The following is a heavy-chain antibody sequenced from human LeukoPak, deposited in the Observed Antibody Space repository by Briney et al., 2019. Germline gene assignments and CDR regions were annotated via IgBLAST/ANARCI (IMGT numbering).Heavy chain of an antibody. J-gene: IGHJ4*02. CDR3: ARRLTGYYSGYDY. CDR1: GFTFSSYA. D-gene: IGHD3-10*01. V-gene: IGHV3-64*01. CDR2: ISSTGVST. Sequence: GGSLRLSCAASGFTFSSYAMHWVRQAPGKGLEYVSAISSTGVSTYYANSVKGRFTISRDNSKNTLYLQMDSLRVEDMAVYYCARRLTGYYSGYDYWGQGTLVTVSS.